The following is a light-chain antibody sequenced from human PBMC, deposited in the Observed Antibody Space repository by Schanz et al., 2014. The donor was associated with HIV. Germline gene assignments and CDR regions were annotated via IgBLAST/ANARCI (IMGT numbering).Light chain of an antibody. CDR3: GTWDSSLSGRV. J-gene: IGLJ2*01. V-gene: IGLV2-11*01. CDR1: SSDVGAYNY. CDR2: DIN. Sequence: QSALTQPRSVSGAPGQSVSISCTGTSSDVGAYNYAPWYQQHPGKAPKLMVYDINKRPSGVPDRFSGSKSGNTASLTISGLQAEDEADYYCGTWDSSLSGRVFGGGTKLTVL.